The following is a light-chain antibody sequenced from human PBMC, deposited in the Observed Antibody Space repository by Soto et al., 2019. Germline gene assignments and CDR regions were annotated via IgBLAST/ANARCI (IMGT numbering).Light chain of an antibody. Sequence: EIVMTQSPATLSVSPGGRATLSCRASQSVSSNLAWYQQKPGQAPRLLISGASTRATGIPARFSGSGSGTEFTLTISSLQSEDFAVYYCQQYRTFGQGTKVDIK. CDR1: QSVSSN. CDR2: GAS. CDR3: QQYRT. V-gene: IGKV3-15*01. J-gene: IGKJ1*01.